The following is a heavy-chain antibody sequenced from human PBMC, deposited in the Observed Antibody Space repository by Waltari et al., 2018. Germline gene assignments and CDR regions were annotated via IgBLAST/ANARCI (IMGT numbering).Heavy chain of an antibody. Sequence: EVQLVESGGGLVQPGGSLRLPCAASGFIFSSYGMSWVRQAPGKGLGCVSGISGRGGSTYYADPLKGRFTISRDNSKNTLSLQMNSLRAEDTAVCYCVKDGYSYGDRLDYWGQGTLVTVSS. J-gene: IGHJ4*02. CDR2: ISGRGGST. V-gene: IGHV3-23*04. CDR1: GFIFSSYG. CDR3: VKDGYSYGDRLDY. D-gene: IGHD5-18*01.